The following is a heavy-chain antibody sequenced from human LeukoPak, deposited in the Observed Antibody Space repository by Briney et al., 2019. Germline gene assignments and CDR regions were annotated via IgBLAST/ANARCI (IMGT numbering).Heavy chain of an antibody. CDR2: ISGSGGST. CDR3: AKDVAGIDY. D-gene: IGHD6-19*01. J-gene: IGHJ4*02. Sequence: GGSLRLSCAASGFTFSSYAMSWFREAPGKGLEWVSAISGSGGSTYYADSVKGRFTISRDISKNTLYLQMNSLRAEDTAVYYCAKDVAGIDYWGQGTLVTVSS. V-gene: IGHV3-23*01. CDR1: GFTFSSYA.